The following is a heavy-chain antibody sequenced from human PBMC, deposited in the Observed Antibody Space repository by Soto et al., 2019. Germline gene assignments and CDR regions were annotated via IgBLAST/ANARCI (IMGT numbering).Heavy chain of an antibody. CDR2: ISYDGSNK. CDR3: ARDPTAMAAFIYYYCMDV. CDR1: GFTFSSYA. J-gene: IGHJ6*01. Sequence: QVQLVESGGGVVQPGRSLRLSCAASGFTFSSYAMHWVRQAPGKGLEWVAVISYDGSNKYYADSVKGRFTISRDNSKNTLYLQMNSLRAEDTAVYYCARDPTAMAAFIYYYCMDVW. V-gene: IGHV3-30-3*01. D-gene: IGHD5-18*01.